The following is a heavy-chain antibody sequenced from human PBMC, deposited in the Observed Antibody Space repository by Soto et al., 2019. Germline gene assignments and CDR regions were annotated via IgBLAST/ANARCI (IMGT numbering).Heavy chain of an antibody. V-gene: IGHV5-51*01. D-gene: IGHD4-17*01. Sequence: GESLKISCKGSGYSFTRYWIGWVRQMPGKGLEWMGIIYPGDSDTRYSPSFQGQVTISADKSISTAYLQWSSLKASDTAMYYCARHLMTTVTTRWFDPWGQGTLVTVSS. CDR1: GYSFTRYW. CDR3: ARHLMTTVTTRWFDP. J-gene: IGHJ5*02. CDR2: IYPGDSDT.